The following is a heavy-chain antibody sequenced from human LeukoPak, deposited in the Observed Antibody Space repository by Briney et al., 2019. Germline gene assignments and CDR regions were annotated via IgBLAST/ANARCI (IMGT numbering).Heavy chain of an antibody. CDR3: AKGGVTSGRPTPFDS. CDR1: GFTFSSFG. D-gene: IGHD6-19*01. J-gene: IGHJ4*02. CDR2: IWNDGSNK. Sequence: GGSLRLSCEASGFTFSSFGMHWVRQAPGKGLEWVAVIWNDGSNKYYADSVKGRFTISRDNSRNTLYLQMNSLRDEDTAVYYCAKGGVTSGRPTPFDSWGQGTLVTVSS. V-gene: IGHV3-33*03.